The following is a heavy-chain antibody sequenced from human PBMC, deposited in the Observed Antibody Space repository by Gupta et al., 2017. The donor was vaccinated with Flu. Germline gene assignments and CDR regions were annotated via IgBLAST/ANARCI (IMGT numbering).Heavy chain of an antibody. CDR1: GYTFSSYH. Sequence: HLVQSGAEMKKPGASVRISCKTSGYTFSSYHINWVRQAPGQGLEWVGRVRPYGGATLYAQKFQGRVSITTDTSTATVFMELSGLRFDDXAXYYCARXKVILQGVYPFAYWGQGT. CDR2: VRPYGGAT. J-gene: IGHJ4*02. V-gene: IGHV1-2*06. D-gene: IGHD3-10*01. CDR3: ARXKVILQGVYPFAY.